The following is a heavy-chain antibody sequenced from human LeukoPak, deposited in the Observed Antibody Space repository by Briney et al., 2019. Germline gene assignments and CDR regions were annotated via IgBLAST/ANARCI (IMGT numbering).Heavy chain of an antibody. CDR2: ISYDGSNK. V-gene: IGHV3-30-3*01. Sequence: PGRSLRLSCAASGFIFSNYAMLWVRQAPGKGLEWVAVISYDGSNKYYADSVKGRFTISRDNSKNTLFLQMNSLRAEDTAVYYCAREVRASGYDRIDYWGQGTLVTVSS. CDR3: AREVRASGYDRIDY. CDR1: GFIFSNYA. J-gene: IGHJ4*02. D-gene: IGHD5-12*01.